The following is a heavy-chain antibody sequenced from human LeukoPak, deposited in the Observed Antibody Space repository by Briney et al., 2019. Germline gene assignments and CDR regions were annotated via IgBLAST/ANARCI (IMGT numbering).Heavy chain of an antibody. D-gene: IGHD6-19*01. CDR2: ISSKGDYT. CDR3: ARPSSSGWYAPFF. CDR1: GFTFSTYA. J-gene: IGHJ4*02. Sequence: GGSLRLSCAASGFTFSTYAMHWVRQAPGKGLEYVAVISSKGDYTHYANSVKGRFTISRDNSKNTLYLEMGSLRAEDMAVYYCARPSSSGWYAPFFWGQGTLVTVSS. V-gene: IGHV3-64*01.